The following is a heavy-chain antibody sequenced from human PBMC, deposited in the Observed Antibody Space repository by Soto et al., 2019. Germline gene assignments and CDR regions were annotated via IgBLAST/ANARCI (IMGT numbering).Heavy chain of an antibody. Sequence: PSETLSLTCAVAGGSISSGGYSWSWIRQPPGKGLEWIGYIYYSGSTNYNPSLKSRVTISVDTSKNQFSLKLSSVTAADTAVYYCATAPRGNYGYPSYFDYWGQGTLVTVSS. CDR2: IYYSGST. CDR1: GGSISSGGYS. D-gene: IGHD3-10*01. V-gene: IGHV4-61*08. J-gene: IGHJ4*02. CDR3: ATAPRGNYGYPSYFDY.